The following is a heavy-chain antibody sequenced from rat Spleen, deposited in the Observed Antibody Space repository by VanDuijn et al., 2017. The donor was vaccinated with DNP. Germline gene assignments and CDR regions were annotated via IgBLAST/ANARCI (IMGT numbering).Heavy chain of an antibody. V-gene: IGHV3-3*01. D-gene: IGHD1-2*01. CDR2: INSAGST. J-gene: IGHJ2*01. Sequence: EVQLQESGPGLVKPSQSLSLTCSVTGYSITSSYRWNWIRKFPGNKLEWMGYINSAGSTNYNPSLKSRISITRYTSKNQFLLQVTSVTTEDTATYICARYWITIAADWGQGVMVTVSA. CDR1: GYSITSSYR. CDR3: ARYWITIAAD.